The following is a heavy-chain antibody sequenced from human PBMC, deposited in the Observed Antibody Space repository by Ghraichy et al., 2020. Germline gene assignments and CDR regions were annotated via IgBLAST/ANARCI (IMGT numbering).Heavy chain of an antibody. CDR2: IYDSGST. CDR1: GGSINISGYY. D-gene: IGHD2-2*01. J-gene: IGHJ5*02. V-gene: IGHV4-61*03. CDR3: ARGYSSTLMNWFDP. Sequence: SETLSLTCTVSGGSINISGYYWSWIRQPPGKGLECIGYIYDSGSTKYNPSLKSRVTISVDTSKNHFSLKLTSVTAADTAVYYCARGYSSTLMNWFDPWGQGTLVTVYS.